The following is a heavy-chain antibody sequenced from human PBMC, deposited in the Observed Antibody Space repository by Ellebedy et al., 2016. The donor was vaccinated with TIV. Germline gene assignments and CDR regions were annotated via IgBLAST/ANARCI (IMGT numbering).Heavy chain of an antibody. CDR2: FNSVRVGT. J-gene: IGHJ4*02. V-gene: IGHV3-64*02. Sequence: PGGSLRLSCAASRFRSSTQTVHWVRQAPGKGLKYVSGFNSVRVGTYYADSVKGRFTASRDNSKNTQQPSPETIPRARSISLPNILVVIHDSWGQGTLVHVYS. CDR3: ILVVIHDS. D-gene: IGHD3-22*01. CDR1: RFRSSTQT.